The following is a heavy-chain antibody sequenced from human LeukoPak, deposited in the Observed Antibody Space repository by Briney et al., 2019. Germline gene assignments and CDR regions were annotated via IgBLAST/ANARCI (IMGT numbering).Heavy chain of an antibody. Sequence: GGSLRLSCAASGFTFSSYAMHWVRQAPGKGLEWVAVISYDGSNKYYADSVKGRFTISRDNSKNTLYLQMNSLRAEDTAVYYCARDRYYDILTGYYSHFDYWGQGTLVTVSS. J-gene: IGHJ4*02. V-gene: IGHV3-30-3*01. CDR1: GFTFSSYA. CDR2: ISYDGSNK. D-gene: IGHD3-9*01. CDR3: ARDRYYDILTGYYSHFDY.